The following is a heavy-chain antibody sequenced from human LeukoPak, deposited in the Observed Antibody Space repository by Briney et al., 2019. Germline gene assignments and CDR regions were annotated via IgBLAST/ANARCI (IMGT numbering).Heavy chain of an antibody. CDR1: GGSISSYY. CDR3: ARYDSSGFYQYYFDY. J-gene: IGHJ4*02. D-gene: IGHD3-22*01. V-gene: IGHV4-59*01. Sequence: PSETLSLTCTVSGGSISSYYWSWIRQSPGKGLEWIGNIFYSGYTNYNPSLKSRVTISVDTSKKQFSLKLASVTAADTAVYYCARYDSSGFYQYYFDYWGLGTLVTVSS. CDR2: IFYSGYT.